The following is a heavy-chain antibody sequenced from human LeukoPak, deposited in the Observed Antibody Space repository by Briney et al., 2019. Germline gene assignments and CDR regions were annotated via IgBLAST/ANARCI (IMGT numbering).Heavy chain of an antibody. D-gene: IGHD3-10*02. CDR3: AELGITMIGGV. J-gene: IGHJ6*04. CDR1: GFTFSSYW. CDR2: ISSSGSTI. Sequence: GGTLRLSCAASGFTFSSYWMHWVRQAPGKGLEWVSYISSSGSTIYYADSVKGRFTISRDNAKNSLYLQMNSLRAEDTAVYYCAELGITMIGGVWGKGTTVTISS. V-gene: IGHV3-48*04.